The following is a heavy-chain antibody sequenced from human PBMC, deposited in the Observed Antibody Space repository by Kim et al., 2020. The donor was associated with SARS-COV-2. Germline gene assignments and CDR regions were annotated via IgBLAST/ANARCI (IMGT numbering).Heavy chain of an antibody. CDR3: ARARGGWVGLSPNAGSIDY. D-gene: IGHD2-15*01. CDR1: GGSISSGGYY. V-gene: IGHV4-31*03. Sequence: SETLSLTCTVSGGSISSGGYYWSWIRQHPGKGLEWIGYIYYSGSTYYNPSLKSRVTISVGTSKNQFSLKLTSVTAADTAVYFCARARGGWVGLSPNAGSIDYWGQGTLVTVSS. CDR2: IYYSGST. J-gene: IGHJ4*02.